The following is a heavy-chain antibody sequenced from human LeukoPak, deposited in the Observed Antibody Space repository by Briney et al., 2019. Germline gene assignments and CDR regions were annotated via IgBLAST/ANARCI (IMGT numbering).Heavy chain of an antibody. V-gene: IGHV1-69*05. CDR3: ARAGSGSNFDY. D-gene: IGHD6-19*01. CDR1: GGTFTSYA. J-gene: IGHJ4*02. CDR2: IIPIFGTA. Sequence: ASVKVSCTASGGTFTSYAISWVRPAPGQGLEWMGGIIPIFGTANYAQKFQGRVTITTDESTSTAYMELSSLRSEDTAVYYCARAGSGSNFDYWGQGTLVTVSS.